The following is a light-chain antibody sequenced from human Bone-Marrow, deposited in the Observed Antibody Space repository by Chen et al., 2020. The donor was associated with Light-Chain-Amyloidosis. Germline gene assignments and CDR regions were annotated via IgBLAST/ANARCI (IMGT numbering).Light chain of an antibody. V-gene: IGLV3-25*03. CDR2: RDP. CDR3: QSADSSGTYEVI. CDR1: ALPTKY. Sequence: SYELTQPPSVSVAPGQPARITRSGDALPTKYADWYQQKPGQAPVVVIQRDPERPSGIAGRFSGSSSGTTATLTISGGQAEDEADYHCQSADSSGTYEVIFGGGTKLTVL. J-gene: IGLJ2*01.